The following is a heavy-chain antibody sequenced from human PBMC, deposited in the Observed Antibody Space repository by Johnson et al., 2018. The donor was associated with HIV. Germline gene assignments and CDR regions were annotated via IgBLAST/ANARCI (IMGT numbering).Heavy chain of an antibody. V-gene: IGHV3-7*03. CDR1: GFTFSNYW. Sequence: VQLVESGGGLVQPGGSLRLSCAASGFTFSNYWMSWVRQAPGKGLEWVANIKQDGSEKYYVDSVKGRFTSSRDNAKNSLYLQMSSLRAEDTAVYYCARGYYYGSGSYYNSGAFDIWGQGTMVTVSS. CDR2: IKQDGSEK. CDR3: ARGYYYGSGSYYNSGAFDI. J-gene: IGHJ3*02. D-gene: IGHD3-10*01.